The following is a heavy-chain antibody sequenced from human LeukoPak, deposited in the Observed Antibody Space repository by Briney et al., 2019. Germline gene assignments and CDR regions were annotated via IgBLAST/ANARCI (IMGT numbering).Heavy chain of an antibody. CDR2: ISSSGSTI. Sequence: GGSLRLSCAASGFTFSSYEMNWVRQAPGKGLEWVSYISSSGSTIYYADSVKGRFTISRDNAKSSLYLQMNSLRAEDTAVYYCARGGYSSSWYDGKGNWFDPWGQGTQVTVSS. CDR3: ARGGYSSSWYDGKGNWFDP. D-gene: IGHD6-13*01. V-gene: IGHV3-48*03. CDR1: GFTFSSYE. J-gene: IGHJ5*02.